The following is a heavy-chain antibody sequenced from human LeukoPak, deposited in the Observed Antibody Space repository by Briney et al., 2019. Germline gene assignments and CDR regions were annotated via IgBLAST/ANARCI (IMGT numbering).Heavy chain of an antibody. Sequence: GGSLRLSCAVSGFTFSTYAMSWVRQAPGKGLEWVSSISGSGGSTYSADSVKGRFTISRDNSKNTLYLLMNSLRAEDTAVYYCVLGSSDYFDYWGQGTLVTVSS. J-gene: IGHJ4*02. CDR3: VLGSSDYFDY. D-gene: IGHD6-6*01. V-gene: IGHV3-23*01. CDR2: ISGSGGST. CDR1: GFTFSTYA.